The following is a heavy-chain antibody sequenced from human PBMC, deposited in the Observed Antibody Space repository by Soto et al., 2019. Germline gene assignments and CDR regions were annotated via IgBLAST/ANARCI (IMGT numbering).Heavy chain of an antibody. D-gene: IGHD6-19*01. CDR1: GYRLTRYG. Sequence: GAGVKGAWKAAGYRLTRYGSSGVRQASGQEREGMGWISAYNGNTNYAQKLQGRVTMTTDTSTSTAYMELRSLRSDDTAVYYCARDLGRAVAGEGDYWGQRTLVTVSS. J-gene: IGHJ4*02. V-gene: IGHV1-18*01. CDR2: ISAYNGNT. CDR3: ARDLGRAVAGEGDY.